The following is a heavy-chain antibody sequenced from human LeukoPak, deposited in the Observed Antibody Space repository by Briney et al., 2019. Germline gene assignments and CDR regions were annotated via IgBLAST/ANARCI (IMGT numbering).Heavy chain of an antibody. V-gene: IGHV4-4*02. J-gene: IGHJ4*02. CDR1: GGSISGSNW. Sequence: ASETLSLTCAVSGGSISGSNWWSWVRQPPGKGLEWIGEIYHSGSTNYNPSLKSRVTISVDKSKNQFSLKLSSVTAADTAVYYCARARYDILTGYSPSYYFDYWGQGTLVTVSS. D-gene: IGHD3-9*01. CDR2: IYHSGST. CDR3: ARARYDILTGYSPSYYFDY.